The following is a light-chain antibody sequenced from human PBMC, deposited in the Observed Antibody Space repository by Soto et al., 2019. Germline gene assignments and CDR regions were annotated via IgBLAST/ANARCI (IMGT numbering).Light chain of an antibody. CDR2: DVS. V-gene: IGLV2-14*03. Sequence: QSALTQPASVSGSPGQSITISCTGTSSDVGTYNRVSWYQQHPGQAPRLMIYDVSNRPSGVSNRFSGSKSSNTASLTISGLQAEDEANYYCSSQADRSTLIFGGGTKVTVL. CDR3: SSQADRSTLI. CDR1: SSDVGTYNR. J-gene: IGLJ2*01.